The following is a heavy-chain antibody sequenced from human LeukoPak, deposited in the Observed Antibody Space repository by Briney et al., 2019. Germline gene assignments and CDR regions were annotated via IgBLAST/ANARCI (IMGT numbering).Heavy chain of an antibody. CDR2: ISGSSRHK. J-gene: IGHJ4*02. CDR3: ARTANFAAGYYIDY. V-gene: IGHV3-21*01. D-gene: IGHD6-13*01. CDR1: GFTFSSYT. Sequence: SGGSLRLSCAASGFTFSSYTMNWVRQAPGKGLEWVSSISGSSRHKYYADSVKGRFTISRDNAKNSLYLQMNSLRAEDTAVYYCARTANFAAGYYIDYWGQGTLVTVSS.